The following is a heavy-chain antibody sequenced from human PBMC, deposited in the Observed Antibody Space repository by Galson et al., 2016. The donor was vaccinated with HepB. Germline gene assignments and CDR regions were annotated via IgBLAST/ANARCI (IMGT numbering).Heavy chain of an antibody. V-gene: IGHV1-46*03. Sequence: SVKVSCKASGYTFTSYYIHWVRQAPGQGLEWMGIINPSGGSTSYSQKFQGRVTMTSDTSTSTVYMELNSLRSEDTAVYFCSRGQYNYGVNWGQGTLVTVSS. J-gene: IGHJ4*02. D-gene: IGHD5-18*01. CDR3: SRGQYNYGVN. CDR2: INPSGGST. CDR1: GYTFTSYY.